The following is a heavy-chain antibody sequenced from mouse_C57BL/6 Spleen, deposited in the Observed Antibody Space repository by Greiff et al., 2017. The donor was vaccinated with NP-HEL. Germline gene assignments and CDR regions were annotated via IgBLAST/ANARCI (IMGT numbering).Heavy chain of an antibody. V-gene: IGHV6-3*01. CDR3: TRGGLRYAMDY. CDR2: IRLKSDNYAT. J-gene: IGHJ4*01. Sequence: EVKVEESGGGLVQPGGSMKLSCVASGFTFSNYWMNWVRQSPEKGLEWVAQIRLKSDNYATHYAESVKGRFTISRDDSKSSVYLQMNNLRAEDTGIYYCTRGGLRYAMDYWGQGTSVTVSS. D-gene: IGHD2-12*01. CDR1: GFTFSNYW.